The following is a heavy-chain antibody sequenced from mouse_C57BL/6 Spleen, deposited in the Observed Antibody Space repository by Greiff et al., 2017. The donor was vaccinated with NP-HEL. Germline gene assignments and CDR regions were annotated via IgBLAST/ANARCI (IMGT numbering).Heavy chain of an antibody. CDR2: IYPRSGNT. V-gene: IGHV1-81*01. CDR1: GYTFTSYG. Sequence: QVQLQQSGAELARPGASVKLSCKASGYTFTSYGISWVKQRTGQGLEWIGEIYPRSGNTYYNEKFKGKATLTADKSSSTAYMELRSLTSEDSAVYFCAREGSTMIPCWYFDVWGTGTTVTVSS. J-gene: IGHJ1*03. CDR3: AREGSTMIPCWYFDV. D-gene: IGHD2-4*01.